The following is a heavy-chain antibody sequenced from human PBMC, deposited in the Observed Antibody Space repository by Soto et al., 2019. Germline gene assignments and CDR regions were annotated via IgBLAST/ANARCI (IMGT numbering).Heavy chain of an antibody. CDR3: ARGGATTVTLFDY. J-gene: IGHJ4*02. CDR1: GFTFSTYA. CDR2: ISGSGGTT. D-gene: IGHD4-17*01. Sequence: GGSLRLSCAASGFTFSTYAMSWVRQAPGKGLEWLSGISGSGGTTYYADSVKGRFTISRDKSKTTLYLQMNSLRAEDTAVYYCARGGATTVTLFDYWGQGTLVTVSS. V-gene: IGHV3-23*01.